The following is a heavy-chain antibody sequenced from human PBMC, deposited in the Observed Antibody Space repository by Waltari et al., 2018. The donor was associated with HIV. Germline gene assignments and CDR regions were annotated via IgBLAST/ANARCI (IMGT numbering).Heavy chain of an antibody. D-gene: IGHD4-17*01. J-gene: IGHJ6*02. CDR2: ISQSGTT. CDR3: ARDRLSVITRGGYYYGLDV. V-gene: IGHV4-30-2*01. CDR1: GGSISSGGYS. Sequence: QLQLQESGSGLVKPSQTLSLTCAVSGGSISSGGYSWTWIRQPPGKGLEWIGYISQSGTTYYNPSLQSRVTISLDRSKNQFSLKLRSVNAADTAVYYCARDRLSVITRGGYYYGLDVWGQGTTVTVSS.